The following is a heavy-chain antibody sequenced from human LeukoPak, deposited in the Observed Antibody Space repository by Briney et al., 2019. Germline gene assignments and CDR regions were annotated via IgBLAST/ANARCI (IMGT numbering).Heavy chain of an antibody. V-gene: IGHV3-21*04. Sequence: PGGSLRLSCAASGFTFDDYGMSWVRQAPGKGLEWVSCISSSSSYIYYADSVKGRFTISRDNAKNSLYLQMNSLRAEDTAVYYCAELGITMIGGVWGKGTTVTISS. CDR1: GFTFDDYG. CDR3: AELGITMIGGV. CDR2: ISSSSSYI. J-gene: IGHJ6*04. D-gene: IGHD3-10*02.